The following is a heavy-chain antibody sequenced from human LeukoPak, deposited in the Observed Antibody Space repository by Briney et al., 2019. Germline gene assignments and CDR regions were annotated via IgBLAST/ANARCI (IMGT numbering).Heavy chain of an antibody. CDR1: GYTFTSYG. D-gene: IGHD2-2*01. CDR3: ARRTNIVVVPAATPQRASPYFYYYMDV. CDR2: ISAYNGNT. Sequence: ASVKVSCKASGYTFTSYGISWVRQAPGQGLEWMGWISAYNGNTNYAQKLQGRVTMTTDTSTSTAYMELRSLRSDDTAVYYCARRTNIVVVPAATPQRASPYFYYYMDVWGKGTTVTVSS. J-gene: IGHJ6*03. V-gene: IGHV1-18*01.